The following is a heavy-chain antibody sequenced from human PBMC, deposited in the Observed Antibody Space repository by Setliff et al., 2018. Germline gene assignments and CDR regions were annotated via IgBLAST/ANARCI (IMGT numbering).Heavy chain of an antibody. Sequence: GGSLSLSCAASGFSSNDYCMTWVRQAPGKGLEWVANINKDGGDRFYVDSVKGRFTISRDNAKNSVYLQMNSLRTEDTAVYYCVLFGDRDTFDTWGQGTMVTVSS. D-gene: IGHD3-16*01. CDR2: INKDGGDR. V-gene: IGHV3-7*01. CDR1: GFSSNDYC. CDR3: VLFGDRDTFDT. J-gene: IGHJ3*02.